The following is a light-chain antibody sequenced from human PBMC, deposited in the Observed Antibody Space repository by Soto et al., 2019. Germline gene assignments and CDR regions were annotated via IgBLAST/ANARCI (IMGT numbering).Light chain of an antibody. V-gene: IGLV2-8*01. J-gene: IGLJ1*01. CDR1: SSDIGAYIY. CDR3: SSYAGSNNFV. Sequence: QSVLTQPPYASGSPGQSVTISCTGTSSDIGAYIYVSWYQQHPGKAPKLMISEVSRRPSGVPERFSGSKSGNTASLTVSGLQADDEAHYYCSSYAGSNNFVFGTGTMVIVL. CDR2: EVS.